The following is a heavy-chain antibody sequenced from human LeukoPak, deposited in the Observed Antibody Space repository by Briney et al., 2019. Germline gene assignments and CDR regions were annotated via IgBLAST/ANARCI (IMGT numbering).Heavy chain of an antibody. Sequence: GGSLRLSCAASGFTFSSYDMHWVRQATGKGLEWVSGIGTAGDTYYPGSVKGRSTISRENAKNSLYLQMNSLRAGDTAVYYCARGLTYYYDSSGYFTTPKDAFDIWGQGTMVTVSS. CDR3: ARGLTYYYDSSGYFTTPKDAFDI. D-gene: IGHD3-22*01. V-gene: IGHV3-13*01. J-gene: IGHJ3*02. CDR1: GFTFSSYD. CDR2: IGTAGDT.